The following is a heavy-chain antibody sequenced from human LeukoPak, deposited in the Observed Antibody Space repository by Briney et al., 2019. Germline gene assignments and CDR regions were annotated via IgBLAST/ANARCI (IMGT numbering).Heavy chain of an antibody. Sequence: ASVKVSCKASGGTFSSYAISWVRRAPGQGLEWMGWISAYNGKTIYTEKHRGRVTMTTDPSTNTAYMELRSLRSDDTAVYYCARDPGDDRGWFDPWGQGTLVTVSS. V-gene: IGHV1-18*01. CDR2: ISAYNGKT. CDR1: GGTFSSYA. CDR3: ARDPGDDRGWFDP. J-gene: IGHJ5*02. D-gene: IGHD3-16*01.